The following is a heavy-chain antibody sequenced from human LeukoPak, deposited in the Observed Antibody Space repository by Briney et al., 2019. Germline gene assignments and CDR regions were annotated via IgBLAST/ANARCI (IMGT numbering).Heavy chain of an antibody. CDR3: ARVGSSGSSWYFDV. V-gene: IGHV3-20*04. CDR1: GFTFDDYG. CDR2: INWNGGST. J-gene: IGHJ2*01. D-gene: IGHD6-19*01. Sequence: PGGSLRLSCAASGFTFDDYGMSWLRQAPGKGLEGVAGINWNGGSTGYADSVKARFTISRDNAKNSLYLQMNSLRAEDTALYYCARVGSSGSSWYFDVWGRGTLVTVSS.